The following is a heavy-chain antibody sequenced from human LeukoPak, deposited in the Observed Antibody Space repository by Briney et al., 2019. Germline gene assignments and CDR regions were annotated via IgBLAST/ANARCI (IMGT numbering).Heavy chain of an antibody. J-gene: IGHJ4*02. V-gene: IGHV4-39*01. D-gene: IGHD1-7*01. Sequence: PSETLSLTCTVSGGSISSSSYYWGWIRQPPGKGLEWIGSIYYSGSTYYNPSLKSRVTISVDTSKNQFSLRLSSVTAADTAVYYCARAGTAYYFDYWGQGTLVTVSS. CDR2: IYYSGST. CDR3: ARAGTAYYFDY. CDR1: GGSISSSSYY.